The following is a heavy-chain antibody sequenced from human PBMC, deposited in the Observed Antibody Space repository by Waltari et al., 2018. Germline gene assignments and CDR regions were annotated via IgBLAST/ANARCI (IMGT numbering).Heavy chain of an antibody. Sequence: QVQLVESGGGVVQPGGSLRLSCAASGFTFSSYGMHWVRQAPGKGLEWVAFIRYDGSNKYYADSVKGRFTISRDNSKNTLYLQMNSLRAEDTAVYYCASHALDYWGQGTLVTVSS. CDR1: GFTFSSYG. CDR3: ASHALDY. V-gene: IGHV3-30*02. CDR2: IRYDGSNK. D-gene: IGHD2-2*01. J-gene: IGHJ4*02.